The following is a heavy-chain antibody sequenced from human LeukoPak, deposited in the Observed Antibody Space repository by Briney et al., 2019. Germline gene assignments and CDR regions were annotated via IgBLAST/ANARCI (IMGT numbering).Heavy chain of an antibody. CDR3: ARGHSSSWDNWFDP. Sequence: SETLSLTCTVSGGSISSYYWSWIRQLPGKGLEWIGYIYTSGSTNYNPSLKSRVTKSVDTSKNQFSLKLSSVTAADTAVYYCARGHSSSWDNWFDPWGQGTLVTVSS. CDR1: GGSISSYY. V-gene: IGHV4-4*09. J-gene: IGHJ5*02. D-gene: IGHD6-13*01. CDR2: IYTSGST.